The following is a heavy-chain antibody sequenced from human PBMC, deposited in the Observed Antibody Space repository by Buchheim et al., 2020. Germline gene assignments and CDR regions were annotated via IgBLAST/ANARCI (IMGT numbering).Heavy chain of an antibody. V-gene: IGHV3-30*18. D-gene: IGHD1-1*01. Sequence: QVQLVESGGGVVQPGRSLRLSCAASGFTFNNYGMHWVRQAPGKGLEWVTVVSYEGITKYYADFVKGRFTISRDNSKNTLYLQMNSLRAEDTAVYYCAKDVSSTHWNDLDCWGQGTL. CDR1: GFTFNNYG. J-gene: IGHJ4*02. CDR3: AKDVSSTHWNDLDC. CDR2: VSYEGITK.